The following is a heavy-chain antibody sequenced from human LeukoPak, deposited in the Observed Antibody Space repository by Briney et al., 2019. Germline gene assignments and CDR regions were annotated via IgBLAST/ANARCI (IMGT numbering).Heavy chain of an antibody. V-gene: IGHV3-7*04. CDR2: IKQDGSEK. CDR1: GFTFSSYW. D-gene: IGHD5-18*01. CDR3: ARGGYSYGFDAFDI. Sequence: GGSLRLSCAASGFTFSSYWMSWVRQALGKGLEWVANIKQDGSEKYYVDSVKGRFTISRDNAKNSLYLQMNSLRAEDTAVYYCARGGYSYGFDAFDIWGQGTMVTVSS. J-gene: IGHJ3*02.